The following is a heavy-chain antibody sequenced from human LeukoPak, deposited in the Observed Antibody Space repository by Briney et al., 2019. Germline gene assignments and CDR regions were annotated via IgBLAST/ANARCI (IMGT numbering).Heavy chain of an antibody. CDR3: ARPRVPAAMGYFQH. V-gene: IGHV4-38-2*02. J-gene: IGHJ1*01. Sequence: SETLSLTCTVSGYSLSNGYYWGWIRQPLGKGLEWIGEINHSGSTNYNPSLKSRVTISVDTSKNQFSLKLSSVTAADTAVYYCARPRVPAAMGYFQHWGQGTLVTVSS. CDR2: INHSGST. CDR1: GYSLSNGYY. D-gene: IGHD2-2*01.